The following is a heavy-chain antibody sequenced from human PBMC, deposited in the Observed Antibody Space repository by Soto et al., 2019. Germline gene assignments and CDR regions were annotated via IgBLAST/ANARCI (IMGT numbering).Heavy chain of an antibody. J-gene: IGHJ5*02. CDR2: IIPIFGTA. CDR3: ARDTFEYSSSSDPYNWFDP. CDR1: GGTFSSYA. Sequence: ASVKVSCKASGGTFSSYAISWVRQAPGQGLEWMGGIIPIFGTANYAQKFQGGVTITADESTSTAYMELSSLRSEDTAVYYCARDTFEYSSSSDPYNWFDPWGRGTLVTVSS. V-gene: IGHV1-69*13. D-gene: IGHD6-6*01.